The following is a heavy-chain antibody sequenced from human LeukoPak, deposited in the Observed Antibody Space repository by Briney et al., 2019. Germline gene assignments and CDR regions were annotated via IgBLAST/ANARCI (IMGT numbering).Heavy chain of an antibody. CDR2: ISSSSSYI. CDR3: ARDRCSGGSCYSEYGMDV. D-gene: IGHD2-15*01. V-gene: IGHV3-21*01. Sequence: GRSLRLSCAASGFTFSSYSMNWVRQAPGKGLEWVSSISSSSSYIYYADSVKGRFTISRDNAKNSLYLQMNSLRAEDTAVYYCARDRCSGGSCYSEYGMDVWGQGTTVTVSS. J-gene: IGHJ6*02. CDR1: GFTFSSYS.